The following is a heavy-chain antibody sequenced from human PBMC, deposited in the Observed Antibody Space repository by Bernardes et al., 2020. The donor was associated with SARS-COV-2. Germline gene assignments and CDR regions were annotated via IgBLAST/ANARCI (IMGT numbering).Heavy chain of an antibody. CDR1: GFTFSSYA. D-gene: IGHD1-26*01. CDR2: ISYDGSNK. J-gene: IGHJ4*02. V-gene: IGHV3-30-3*01. CDR3: ARPYSGSYYGGFDY. Sequence: GGSLRLSCAASGFTFSSYAMHWVRQAPGKGLEWVAVISYDGSNKYYADSVKGRFTISRDNSKNTLYLQMNSLRAEDTAVYYCARPYSGSYYGGFDYWGQGTLVTVSS.